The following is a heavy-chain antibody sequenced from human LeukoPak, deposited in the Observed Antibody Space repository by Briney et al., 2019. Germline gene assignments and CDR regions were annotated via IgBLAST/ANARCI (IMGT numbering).Heavy chain of an antibody. J-gene: IGHJ6*03. Sequence: ASVKVSCKASGYTFTSYGISWVRQAPGQGLEWMGWISAYNGNTNYAQKLQGRLTMTTDTSTSTAYMELRSLRSDDTAVYYCARDCSSTRGRCYYYMDVWGKGTTVTVSS. D-gene: IGHD2-2*01. CDR1: GYTFTSYG. CDR3: ARDCSSTRGRCYYYMDV. CDR2: ISAYNGNT. V-gene: IGHV1-18*01.